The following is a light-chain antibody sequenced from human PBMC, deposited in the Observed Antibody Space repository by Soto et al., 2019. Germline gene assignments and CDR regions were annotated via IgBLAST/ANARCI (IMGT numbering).Light chain of an antibody. V-gene: IGKV1-9*01. Sequence: DIQLTQSPSFLSASVGDRVTITCRASQAINTYLAWYQQKPGKAPKLLIYDASTLKSGVPSRFSGSGSGTEFSLTISNLQPEDFETYYCLQHDNFPWTFGQGTKVDIK. CDR3: LQHDNFPWT. CDR2: DAS. CDR1: QAINTY. J-gene: IGKJ1*01.